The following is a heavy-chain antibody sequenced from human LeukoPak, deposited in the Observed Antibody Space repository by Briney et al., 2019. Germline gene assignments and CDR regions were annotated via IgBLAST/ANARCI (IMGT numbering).Heavy chain of an antibody. Sequence: GGSLRLSCAASGFTFSSFAMSWVRQAPGQRLEWVSAISDNSGNTYYADSVKGRFTISRDNSENTLYLQMNSLRAEDTALYYCSNGRTSSGTLQHDYWGQGTLVTVSS. D-gene: IGHD6-19*01. V-gene: IGHV3-23*01. CDR2: ISDNSGNT. CDR1: GFTFSSFA. CDR3: SNGRTSSGTLQHDY. J-gene: IGHJ4*02.